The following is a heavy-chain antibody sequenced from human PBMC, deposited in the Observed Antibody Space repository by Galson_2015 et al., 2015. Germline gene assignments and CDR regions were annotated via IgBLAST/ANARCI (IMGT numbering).Heavy chain of an antibody. CDR2: IYPGDSDT. J-gene: IGHJ4*02. D-gene: IGHD6-19*01. CDR1: GYTFTSYW. Sequence: QSRAEVTKPGESLKISCTGSGYTFTSYWIGWVRQMPGKGLEWMGIIYPGDSDTKYSPSFQGQVTISADKSISTAYLQWSSLKASDTAIYYCARRDSGAWYFFDYWGQGTLFTVSS. CDR3: ARRDSGAWYFFDY. V-gene: IGHV5-51*01.